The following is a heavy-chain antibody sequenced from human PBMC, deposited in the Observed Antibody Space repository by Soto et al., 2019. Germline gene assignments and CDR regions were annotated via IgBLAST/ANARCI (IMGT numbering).Heavy chain of an antibody. J-gene: IGHJ4*02. CDR1: GFTFSSYG. CDR3: AKVAPAIFGGIEEHLDY. V-gene: IGHV3-30*18. CDR2: ISYDGSNK. D-gene: IGHD3-3*01. Sequence: GGSLRLSCAASGFTFSSYGMHWIRQAQGKGLEWVAVISYDGSNKYYADSVKGRFTISRDNSKNTLYLQMNSLRAEDTAVYYCAKVAPAIFGGIEEHLDYWGQGTLVTVSS.